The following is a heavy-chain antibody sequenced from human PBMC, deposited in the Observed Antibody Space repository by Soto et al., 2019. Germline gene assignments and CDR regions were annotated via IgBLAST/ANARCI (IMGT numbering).Heavy chain of an antibody. D-gene: IGHD6-13*01. J-gene: IGHJ4*02. CDR3: ARVPSSSYHYFDY. V-gene: IGHV3-66*01. CDR2: IYSAGSA. Sequence: GGSLRLSCAASGFTVSSYYMSWVRQAPGKGLEWVSVIYSAGSADFADSMKGRFTISRDNSKNTLYLQMSSLRAEDTAVYYCARVPSSSYHYFDYWGQGTLVTSPQ. CDR1: GFTVSSYY.